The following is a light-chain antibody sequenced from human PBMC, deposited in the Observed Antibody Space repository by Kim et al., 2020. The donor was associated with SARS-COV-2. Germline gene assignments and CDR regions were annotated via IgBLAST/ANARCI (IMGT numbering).Light chain of an antibody. J-gene: IGKJ4*01. V-gene: IGKV3-11*01. CDR2: AAF. Sequence: LARGERATLSCRASLSVGNFLAWYQQKPGQSPSLVIYAAFKRATGIPERFGGSGSGTDFTLTISSLEPEYIAVYYCQQRDKWPLTFGGGTKVDIK. CDR1: LSVGNF. CDR3: QQRDKWPLT.